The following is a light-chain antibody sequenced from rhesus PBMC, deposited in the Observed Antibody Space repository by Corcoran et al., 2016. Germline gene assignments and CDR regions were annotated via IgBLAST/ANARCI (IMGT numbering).Light chain of an antibody. J-gene: IGKJ1*01. CDR2: QGS. Sequence: DIVLTQSPASLAVSPGQRATITCRASETVSFFGLNLIHWYQQKPGQTPKFLIYQGSNKDTGVPARFSGSVAVTDFTLTINPVEADDSADYYCLQTKNFPWTFGKGTKVEIK. CDR3: LQTKNFPWT. V-gene: IGKV7-13*02. CDR1: ETVSFFGLNL.